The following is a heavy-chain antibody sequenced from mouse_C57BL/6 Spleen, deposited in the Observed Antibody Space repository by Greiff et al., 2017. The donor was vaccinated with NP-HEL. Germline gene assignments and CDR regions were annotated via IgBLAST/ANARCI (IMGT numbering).Heavy chain of an antibody. CDR2: INPNNGGT. CDR3: ARPYYSNAWFAY. Sequence: VQLQQSGPELVKPGASVKIPCKASGYTFTDYNMDCVKQSHGKSLEWIGDINPNNGGTIYNQKFKGKATLTVDKSSSTAYMELRSLTSEDTAVYYCARPYYSNAWFAYWGQGTLVTVSA. D-gene: IGHD2-5*01. V-gene: IGHV1-18*01. J-gene: IGHJ3*01. CDR1: GYTFTDYN.